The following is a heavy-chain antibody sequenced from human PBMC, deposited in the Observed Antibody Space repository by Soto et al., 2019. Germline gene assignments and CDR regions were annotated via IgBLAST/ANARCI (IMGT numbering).Heavy chain of an antibody. D-gene: IGHD3-16*01. CDR1: GFSLRSDW. V-gene: IGHV3-7*01. CDR3: GPDRGGGVFDM. CDR2: IKEDGSVK. J-gene: IGHJ3*02. Sequence: EVQVVESGGGLVQPGGSLRLSCAAIGFSLRSDWMAWVRQIPGKGLEFVANIKEDGSVKNYVDSVKGRFSISRDNDKNSLYQKMNGRGAGARVVYYCGPDRGGGVFDMGDKGTTVPVSS.